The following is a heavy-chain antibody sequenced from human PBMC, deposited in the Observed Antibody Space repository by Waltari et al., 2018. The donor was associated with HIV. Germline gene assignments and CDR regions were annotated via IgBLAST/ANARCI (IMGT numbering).Heavy chain of an antibody. CDR2: FITHFKTA. CDR1: GGTFSSSA. Sequence: QMQLVQSGAEVKKAGASVKVSCKASGGTFSSSAITWMRQAPGQGLEWMGGFITHFKTAHYPQKFQGRVTITADQSTTTAYMELSSLTSADTATYYCAIQDYYDDAGNSYYFYAMDVWGQGTSVTVSS. CDR3: AIQDYYDDAGNSYYFYAMDV. V-gene: IGHV1-69*01. J-gene: IGHJ6*02. D-gene: IGHD3-22*01.